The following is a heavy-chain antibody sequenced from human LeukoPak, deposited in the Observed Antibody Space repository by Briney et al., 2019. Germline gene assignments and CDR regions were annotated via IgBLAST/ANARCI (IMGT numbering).Heavy chain of an antibody. CDR1: GYTFTGYY. V-gene: IGHV1-2*04. D-gene: IGHD3-10*01. CDR3: ARESSYGSGSYTLDY. CDR2: INPNSGGT. Sequence: ASVKVSCKASGYTFTGYYMHWVRQAPGQGLEWMGWINPNSGGTNYAQKFQGWVTMTRDTSISTAYMELSRLRSDDTAVYYCARESSYGSGSYTLDYWGQGTLVTVSS. J-gene: IGHJ4*02.